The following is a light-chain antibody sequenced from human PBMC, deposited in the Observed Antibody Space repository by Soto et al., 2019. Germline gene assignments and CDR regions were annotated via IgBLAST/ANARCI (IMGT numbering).Light chain of an antibody. Sequence: DIQMTQSPSAMSASLGDRVTITCRASQGISNSLAWFQQKPGKVPKRLIYGASTLQSGAPSRFSGGASGAAFTLTISSLQPEDFATYYCLQYNSYPFTFGGGTKVDIK. V-gene: IGKV1-17*03. CDR3: LQYNSYPFT. CDR1: QGISNS. J-gene: IGKJ4*01. CDR2: GAS.